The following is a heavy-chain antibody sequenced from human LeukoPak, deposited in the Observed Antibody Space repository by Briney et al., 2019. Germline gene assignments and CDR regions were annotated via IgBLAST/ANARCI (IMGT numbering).Heavy chain of an antibody. D-gene: IGHD2-2*01. Sequence: GGLRLSCAASGFTFSSYSMNWVRQAPGKGLEWVSSISSSSSYIYYADSVKGRFTISRDNAKNSLYLQMNSLRAEDTAVYYCARGPYCSSTSCYPYYFDYWGQGTLVTVSP. CDR2: ISSSSSYI. CDR3: ARGPYCSSTSCYPYYFDY. V-gene: IGHV3-21*01. J-gene: IGHJ4*02. CDR1: GFTFSSYS.